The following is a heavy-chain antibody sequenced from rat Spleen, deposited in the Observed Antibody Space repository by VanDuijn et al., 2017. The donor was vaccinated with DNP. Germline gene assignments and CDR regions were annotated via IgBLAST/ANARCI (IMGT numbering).Heavy chain of an antibody. CDR2: ITYDVTRT. CDR1: GFTLSDYA. V-gene: IGHV5-17*01. CDR3: KVGAQY. D-gene: IGHD5-1*01. J-gene: IGHJ2*01. Sequence: EVQLVESGGGLVQPGRSLKLSCAASGFTLSDYAMVWVRQAPKKGLEWVATITYDVTRTYYRDSVKGRFTISRDNAKSTLNLQMNSLRSEDTATYYCKVGAQYWGQGVMVTVSS.